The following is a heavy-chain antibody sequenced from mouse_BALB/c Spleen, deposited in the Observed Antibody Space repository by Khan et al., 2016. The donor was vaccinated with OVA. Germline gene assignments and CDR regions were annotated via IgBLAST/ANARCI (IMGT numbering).Heavy chain of an antibody. Sequence: QVQLKESGPGLVAPSQSLSITCTVSGFSLTDYAVSWIRQPPGKGLEWLGVIWAGGSKYYYSVLKSRLSISKDNSKCKVFLKVNRLQTDDTAMYYCAKDPPYYDMDYWGQGTSVTVSS. CDR3: AKDPPYYDMDY. V-gene: IGHV2-6-5*01. J-gene: IGHJ4*01. CDR1: GFSLTDYA. CDR2: IWAGGSK.